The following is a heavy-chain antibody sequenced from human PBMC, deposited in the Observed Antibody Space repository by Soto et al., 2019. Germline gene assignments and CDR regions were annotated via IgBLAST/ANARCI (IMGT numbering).Heavy chain of an antibody. CDR1: GGSISSYY. V-gene: IGHV4-59*08. Sequence: SETLSLTCTGSGGSISSYYWSWIRQPPGKGLEGIGSIYYSGSTNYNPSLKSRVTISVDTSKNQFSLKLSSVTAADTAVYYCARTEVATIHFNTYYFDYWGQGTLVTVSS. CDR2: IYYSGST. D-gene: IGHD5-12*01. J-gene: IGHJ4*02. CDR3: ARTEVATIHFNTYYFDY.